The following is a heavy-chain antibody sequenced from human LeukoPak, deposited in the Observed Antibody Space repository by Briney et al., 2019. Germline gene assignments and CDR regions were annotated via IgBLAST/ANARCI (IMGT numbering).Heavy chain of an antibody. CDR2: IKKDGSEK. Sequence: GGSLRLSCAASGFTFSSYWMSWVRQAPGKGLEWVANIKKDGSEKYYVDSVKGRFTISRDNAKNSVYLQMNRLRAEDTAVYYCARDNAYYYDSCGYYLFDYWGQGTLVTVSS. CDR1: GFTFSSYW. D-gene: IGHD3-22*01. CDR3: ARDNAYYYDSCGYYLFDY. J-gene: IGHJ4*02. V-gene: IGHV3-7*01.